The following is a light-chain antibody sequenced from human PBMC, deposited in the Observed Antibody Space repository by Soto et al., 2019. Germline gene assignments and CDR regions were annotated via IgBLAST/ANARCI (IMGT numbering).Light chain of an antibody. CDR1: QSVSSY. CDR3: QQRGNWPKT. CDR2: DAS. V-gene: IGKV3-11*01. Sequence: EIVLTQSPATLSLSPGERATLSYRASQSVSSYLAWYQQKPGQAPRLLIYDASTRATGIPARFSASGSGTDFTLTISSLEPEDFAVYYCQQRGNWPKTFGQGTKVDIK. J-gene: IGKJ1*01.